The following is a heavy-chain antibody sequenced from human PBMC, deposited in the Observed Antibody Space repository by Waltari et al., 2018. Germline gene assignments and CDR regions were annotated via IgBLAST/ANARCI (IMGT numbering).Heavy chain of an antibody. J-gene: IGHJ5*02. CDR3: ARGLSSGSYYLWFDP. CDR1: GGSFSGYY. D-gene: IGHD1-26*01. Sequence: QVQLQQWGAGLLKPSETLSLTCAVYGGSFSGYYWSWIRQPPGKGLEWIGEINHSGNTNYNPSLKSRVTRSVDTSKNQFSLNLSSVTAADTAVYYCARGLSSGSYYLWFDPWGQGTLVTVSS. CDR2: INHSGNT. V-gene: IGHV4-34*01.